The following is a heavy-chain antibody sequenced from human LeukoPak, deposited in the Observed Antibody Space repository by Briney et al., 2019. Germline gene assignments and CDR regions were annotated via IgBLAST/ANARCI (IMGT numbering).Heavy chain of an antibody. V-gene: IGHV4-59*01. CDR2: IYYSGST. CDR1: GGSISSYY. Sequence: SETLSLTCTVSGGSISSYYWSWIRQPPGKGLEWIGYIYYSGSTNYNPSLKSRVTISVDTSKNQFSLKLSSVTAADTAVYYCARVMAYYDILTGYYSDAFDIWGQGTMSPSL. D-gene: IGHD3-9*01. CDR3: ARVMAYYDILTGYYSDAFDI. J-gene: IGHJ3*02.